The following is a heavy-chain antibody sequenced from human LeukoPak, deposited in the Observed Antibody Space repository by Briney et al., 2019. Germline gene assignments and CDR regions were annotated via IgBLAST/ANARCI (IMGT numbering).Heavy chain of an antibody. CDR1: GYTFTSYA. V-gene: IGHV1-18*01. CDR3: ARAPGRAAAGTDWFDP. CDR2: ISAYNGNT. Sequence: ASVTVSCTASGYTFTSYAISWVRQAPGQGLEWMGWISAYNGNTNYVQKLQGRVTMTTDTSASTAYMELGSLRSDDTAVYYCARAPGRAAAGTDWFDPWGQGTLVIVSS. J-gene: IGHJ5*02. D-gene: IGHD6-13*01.